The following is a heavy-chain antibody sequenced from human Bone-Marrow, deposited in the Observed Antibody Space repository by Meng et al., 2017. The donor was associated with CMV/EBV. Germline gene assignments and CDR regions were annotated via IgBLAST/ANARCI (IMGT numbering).Heavy chain of an antibody. J-gene: IGHJ6*02. Sequence: SVKVSCKASGGTFSSYTISWVRQAPGQGLEWMGRIIPILGIANYAQKFQGRVTITADKSTSTAYMELSSLRSEDTAVYYCARGGAVAGTLRYYGMDVWGQGTTVTVSS. CDR2: IIPILGIA. CDR3: ARGGAVAGTLRYYGMDV. CDR1: GGTFSSYT. V-gene: IGHV1-69*02. D-gene: IGHD6-19*01.